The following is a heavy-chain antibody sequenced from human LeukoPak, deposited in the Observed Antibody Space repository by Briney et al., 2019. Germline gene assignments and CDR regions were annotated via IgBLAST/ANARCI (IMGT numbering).Heavy chain of an antibody. CDR1: GFTFSSYA. Sequence: GGSLRLSCAASGFTFSSYAMHWVRQAPGKGLEWVAVISYDGSNKYYADSVKGRFTISRDNSKNTLYLQMNSLRAEDTAVYYCAKQFYTADFLDYWGQGTLVTVSS. J-gene: IGHJ4*02. V-gene: IGHV3-30*04. CDR2: ISYDGSNK. CDR3: AKQFYTADFLDY. D-gene: IGHD5-18*01.